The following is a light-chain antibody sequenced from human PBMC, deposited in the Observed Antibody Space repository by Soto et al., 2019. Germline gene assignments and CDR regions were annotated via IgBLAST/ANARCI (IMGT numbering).Light chain of an antibody. V-gene: IGKV1-5*03. CDR2: KAS. CDR1: QTISSW. J-gene: IGKJ1*01. Sequence: DIQMTQSPSTLSGSVGDRVIITCRASQTISSWLAWYQQKPGKAPKLLIYKASTLKSGVPSRFSGSGSGTEFTLTISSLQPDDFATYYCQHYGSYSRTFGQGTKV. CDR3: QHYGSYSRT.